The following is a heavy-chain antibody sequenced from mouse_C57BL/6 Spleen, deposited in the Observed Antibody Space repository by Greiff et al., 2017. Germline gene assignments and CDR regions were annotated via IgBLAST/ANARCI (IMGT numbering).Heavy chain of an antibody. V-gene: IGHV1-69*01. D-gene: IGHD1-1*01. Sequence: QQPGQGLEWIGEIDPSDSYTNYNQKFKGKSTLTVDKSSSTAYMQLSSLTSEDSAVYYCARSVYYYGSSYWYFDVWGTGTTVTVSS. CDR2: IDPSDSYT. J-gene: IGHJ1*03. CDR3: ARSVYYYGSSYWYFDV.